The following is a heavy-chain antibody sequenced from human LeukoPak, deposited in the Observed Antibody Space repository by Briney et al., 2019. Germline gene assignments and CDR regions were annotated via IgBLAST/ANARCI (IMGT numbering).Heavy chain of an antibody. V-gene: IGHV3-53*01. CDR3: AREAVTRNYFDY. CDR2: IYSGGST. CDR1: GFAVSNNY. D-gene: IGHD4-17*01. J-gene: IGHJ4*02. Sequence: GGSLRLSCAASGFAVSNNYMSWVRQAPGKGLEWVSVIYSGGSTYYADSVKGRFSISRDNSKNTLYLQMNSLRAEDTAVYYCAREAVTRNYFDYWGQGTLVTASS.